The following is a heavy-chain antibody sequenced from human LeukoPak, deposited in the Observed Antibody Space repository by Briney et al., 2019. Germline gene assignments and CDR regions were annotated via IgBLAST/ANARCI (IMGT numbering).Heavy chain of an antibody. CDR3: ARDPPWGRQQWLVSPPTSYYYMDV. V-gene: IGHV3-30*02. Sequence: PGGSLRLSCAASGFTFSSYGMHWVRQAPGKGLEWVAFIRYDGSNKYYADSVKGRFTISRDNAKNSLYLQMNSLRAEDTAVYYCARDPPWGRQQWLVSPPTSYYYMDVWGKGTTVTVSS. J-gene: IGHJ6*03. CDR1: GFTFSSYG. D-gene: IGHD6-19*01. CDR2: IRYDGSNK.